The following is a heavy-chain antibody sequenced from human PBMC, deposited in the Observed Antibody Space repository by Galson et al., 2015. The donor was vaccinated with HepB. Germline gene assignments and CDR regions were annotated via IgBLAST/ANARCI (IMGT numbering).Heavy chain of an antibody. J-gene: IGHJ4*02. Sequence: SLRLSCAASGFTFSSYSMNWVRQAPGKGLEWVSYISSSSSTIYYADSVKGRFTISRDNAKNSLYLQMNSLRDEDTAVYYCARDVRAVEMATIFDYWGQGTLVTVSS. D-gene: IGHD5-24*01. CDR2: ISSSSSTI. CDR1: GFTFSSYS. V-gene: IGHV3-48*02. CDR3: ARDVRAVEMATIFDY.